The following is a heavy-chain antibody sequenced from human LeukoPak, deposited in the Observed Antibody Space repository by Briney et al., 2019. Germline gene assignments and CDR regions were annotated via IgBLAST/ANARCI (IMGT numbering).Heavy chain of an antibody. D-gene: IGHD3-10*01. V-gene: IGHV4-39*01. CDR1: GGSISSSSYY. Sequence: SETLSLTCTVSGGSISSSSYYWGWIRQPPGKGLEWVVSIYYSGSTYYNPALKSRVTICVDTSKTQFSLQLRSVAATDTAVYSCARGLKTGSGSYYDTRNNWFDPWGQGTLVTVSS. J-gene: IGHJ5*01. CDR3: ARGLKTGSGSYYDTRNNWFDP. CDR2: IYYSGST.